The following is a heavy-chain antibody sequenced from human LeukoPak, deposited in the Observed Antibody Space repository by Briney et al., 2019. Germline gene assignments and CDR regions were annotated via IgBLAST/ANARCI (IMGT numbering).Heavy chain of an antibody. CDR2: IYHSGST. D-gene: IGHD2-2*01. V-gene: IGHV4-30-2*01. J-gene: IGHJ5*02. Sequence: ASQTLSLTCAVSGGSISSGGYSWSWIRQPPGKGLEWIGYIYHSGSTYYKPSLKSRVTISVDRSKNQFSLKLSSVTAADTAVYYCARDGEYQLLSYNWFDPWGQGTLVTVSS. CDR1: GGSISSGGYS. CDR3: ARDGEYQLLSYNWFDP.